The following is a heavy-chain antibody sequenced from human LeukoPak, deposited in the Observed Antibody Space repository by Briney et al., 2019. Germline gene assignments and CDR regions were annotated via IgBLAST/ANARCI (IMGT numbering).Heavy chain of an antibody. D-gene: IGHD1-26*01. CDR3: ARARWELHMNFDY. J-gene: IGHJ4*02. CDR1: GGSISSSSYY. V-gene: IGHV4-39*01. Sequence: SETLSLTCTVSGGSISSSSYYWGWIRQPPGKGLEWIGSIYYSGSTYYNPSLKSRVTISVDTSKNQFSLKLSSVTAADTAVYYCARARWELHMNFDYRGQGTLVTVSS. CDR2: IYYSGST.